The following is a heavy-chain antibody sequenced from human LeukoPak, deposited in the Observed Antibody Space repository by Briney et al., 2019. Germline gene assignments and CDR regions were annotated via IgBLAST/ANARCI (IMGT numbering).Heavy chain of an antibody. CDR1: GFTFSSYG. D-gene: IGHD6-19*01. V-gene: IGHV3-30*19. CDR3: ARDSLKQWLVRGSYYYYGMDV. J-gene: IGHJ6*02. Sequence: PGRSLRLSCAASGFTFSSYGMHWVRQAPGKGLEWVAVISYDGSNKYYADSVKGRFTISRDNSKNTLYLQMNSLRAEDTAVYYCARDSLKQWLVRGSYYYYGMDVWGQGTTVTVSS. CDR2: ISYDGSNK.